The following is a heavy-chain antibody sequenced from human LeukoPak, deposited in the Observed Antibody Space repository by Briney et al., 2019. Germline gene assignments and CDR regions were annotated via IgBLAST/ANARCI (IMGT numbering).Heavy chain of an antibody. J-gene: IGHJ6*03. D-gene: IGHD6-6*01. V-gene: IGHV3-7*01. CDR3: ARDRFQLVLPGDYMDV. Sequence: GGSLRLSRAASGFPFPNYWMNWVRQAPGKGLEWVAHIDRDGDEKNYVDSVKGRFTISRDNAKKTLYLQMNSLRAEDTALYYCARDRFQLVLPGDYMDVWGKGTTVTVSS. CDR1: GFPFPNYW. CDR2: IDRDGDEK.